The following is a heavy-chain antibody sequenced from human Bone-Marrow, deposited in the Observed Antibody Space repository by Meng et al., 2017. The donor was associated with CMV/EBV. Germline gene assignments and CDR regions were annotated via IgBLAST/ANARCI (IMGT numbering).Heavy chain of an antibody. Sequence: GESLKISCAASGFTFSSYGMHWVRQAPGKGLEWVAFIRYDGSNKYYADSVKGRFTSSRDNAKNTLYLQMNSLRAEDTAVYYCARDGGRGSAGAFDIWGQGTMVTVSS. CDR2: IRYDGSNK. J-gene: IGHJ3*02. CDR3: ARDGGRGSAGAFDI. CDR1: GFTFSSYG. V-gene: IGHV3-30*02. D-gene: IGHD1-26*01.